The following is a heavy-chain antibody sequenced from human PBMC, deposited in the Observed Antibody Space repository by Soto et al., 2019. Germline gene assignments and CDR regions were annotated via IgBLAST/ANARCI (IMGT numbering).Heavy chain of an antibody. CDR1: GFTFSNVW. Sequence: EGQLVESGGGLVKPGGSLRLSCAASGFTFSNVWMNWVRQAPGKGLEWVGRIKSKLDGETIDYAAPVKGRFTISRDDSKNMLYLQMNSLKTEDTGVYYCTPLALKYNSDGYEFPDWGQGTLVTVSS. CDR3: TPLALKYNSDGYEFPD. J-gene: IGHJ4*02. V-gene: IGHV3-15*07. D-gene: IGHD6-19*01. CDR2: IKSKLDGETI.